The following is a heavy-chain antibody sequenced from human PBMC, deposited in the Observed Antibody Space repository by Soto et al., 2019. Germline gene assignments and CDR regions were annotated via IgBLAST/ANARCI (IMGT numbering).Heavy chain of an antibody. CDR1: GGSISSSSYY. CDR2: IYYSGST. J-gene: IGHJ3*02. CDR3: ARRGRCWNQLVRDAFDI. D-gene: IGHD1-1*01. Sequence: QLQLQESGPGLVKPSETLSLTCTVSGGSISSSSYYWGWIRQPPGKGLEWIGSIYYSGSTYYNPSLKSRVTISLDTSKNQFSLKLSSVTAADTAVYYCARRGRCWNQLVRDAFDIWGQGTMVTVSS. V-gene: IGHV4-39*01.